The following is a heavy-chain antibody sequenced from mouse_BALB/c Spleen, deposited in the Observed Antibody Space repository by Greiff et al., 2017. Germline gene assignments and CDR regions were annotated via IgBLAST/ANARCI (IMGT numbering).Heavy chain of an antibody. CDR3: ARRGFITTVVAHYARDY. Sequence: QVLLQQSGAELVRPGTSVKVSCKASGYAFTNYLIEWVKQRPGQGLEWIGVINPGSGGTNYNEKFKGKATLTADKSSSTAYMQLSSLTSDDSAVYFCARRGFITTVVAHYARDYWGQGTSVTVSS. V-gene: IGHV1-54*01. CDR2: INPGSGGT. J-gene: IGHJ4*01. CDR1: GYAFTNYL. D-gene: IGHD1-1*01.